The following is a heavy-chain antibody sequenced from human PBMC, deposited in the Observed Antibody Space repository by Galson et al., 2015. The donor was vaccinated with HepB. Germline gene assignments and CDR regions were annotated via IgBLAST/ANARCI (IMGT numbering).Heavy chain of an antibody. D-gene: IGHD6-13*01. CDR2: IYPGDSDT. V-gene: IGHV5-51*01. J-gene: IGHJ6*02. CDR3: ARQYSSSWYGTYYYYYGMDV. CDR1: GSSFTSYW. Sequence: QSGAEVKKPGESLKISCKGSGSSFTSYWIGWVRQMPGKGLEWMGIIYPGDSDTRYSPSFQGQVTISADKSISTAYLQWSSLKASDTAMYYCARQYSSSWYGTYYYYYGMDVWGQGTTVTVSS.